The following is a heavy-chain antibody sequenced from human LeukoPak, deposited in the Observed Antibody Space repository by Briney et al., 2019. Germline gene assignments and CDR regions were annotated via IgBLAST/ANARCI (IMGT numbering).Heavy chain of an antibody. V-gene: IGHV3-23*01. J-gene: IGHJ4*02. Sequence: GGSLRLSCAASGFTFNTYAMTWVRQAPGKGLEWVSSISYSGDTTDYADSVKGRLIISRDNSKNTLGLQMNSLRDEDTAVYYCAKDLAGSGSYSFDYWGQGTLVTVSS. CDR1: GFTFNTYA. CDR3: AKDLAGSGSYSFDY. CDR2: ISYSGDTT. D-gene: IGHD1-26*01.